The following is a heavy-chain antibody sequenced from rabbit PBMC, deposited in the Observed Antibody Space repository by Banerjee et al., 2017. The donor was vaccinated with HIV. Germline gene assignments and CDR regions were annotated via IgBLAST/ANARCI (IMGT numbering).Heavy chain of an antibody. CDR1: SFSNKYV. D-gene: IGHD7-1*01. V-gene: IGHV1S40*01. J-gene: IGHJ4*01. CDR3: ARDAGGDGYSNDL. Sequence: SFSNKYVMCWVRQAPGKGLEWIACINTSSGSTDYANWAKGRFTISKTSSTTVTLQMTSLTAADTATYFCARDAGGDGYSNDLWGPGTLVTVS. CDR2: INTSSGST.